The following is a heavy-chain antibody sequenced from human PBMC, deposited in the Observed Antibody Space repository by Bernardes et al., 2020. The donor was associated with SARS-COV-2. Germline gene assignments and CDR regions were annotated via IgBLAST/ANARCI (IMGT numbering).Heavy chain of an antibody. J-gene: IGHJ4*02. D-gene: IGHD3-22*01. CDR1: GFTFSTYA. CDR2: ISASGGCT. V-gene: IGHV3-23*01. CDR3: ANNHRYTDDNTGDD. Sequence: GGSLRLSCAASGFTFSTYAMNWVRQAPGKGLEWVSAISASGGCTYYADSVKGRFTISRDISKNTLYLQMNSLRAEDTAVYYCANNHRYTDDNTGDDYGQESLVAAAS.